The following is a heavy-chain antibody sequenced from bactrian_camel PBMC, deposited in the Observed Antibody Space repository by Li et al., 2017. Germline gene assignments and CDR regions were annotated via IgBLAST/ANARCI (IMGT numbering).Heavy chain of an antibody. CDR2: IRRSGGET. CDR3: AAVPGSCAILTWRALSPDEYNS. V-gene: IGHV3S1*01. CDR1: GLQYEYDW. J-gene: IGHJ4*01. D-gene: IGHD1*01. Sequence: HVQLVESGGGSVRAGGSLTVSCKASGLQYEYDWWMFSWFRQAPGKEREGVAAIRRSGGETWYAGSVKGRFTISQDSARNTVYLQMNNLQPEDTATYYCAAVPGSCAILTWRALSPDEYNSWGQGTQVTVS.